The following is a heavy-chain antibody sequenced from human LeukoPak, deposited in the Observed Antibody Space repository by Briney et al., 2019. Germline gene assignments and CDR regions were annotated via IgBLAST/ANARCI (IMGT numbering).Heavy chain of an antibody. D-gene: IGHD6-13*01. CDR2: IWYDGSNK. V-gene: IGHV3-30*02. CDR1: GFTFSSYG. J-gene: IGHJ3*02. Sequence: PGGSLRLSCAASGFTFSSYGMHWVRQAPGKGLEWVAVIWYDGSNKYYADSVKGRFTISRDNSKNTLYLQMNSLRAEDTAVYYCAKERSSWYYDAFDIWGQGTMVTVSS. CDR3: AKERSSWYYDAFDI.